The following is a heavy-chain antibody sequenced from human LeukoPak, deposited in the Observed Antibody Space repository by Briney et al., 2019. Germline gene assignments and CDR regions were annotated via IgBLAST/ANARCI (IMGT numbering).Heavy chain of an antibody. CDR3: AKAFNDYGDLDAFDI. Sequence: SGGSLRLSCAASGFTFSDYYMSWIRQAPGKGLEWVSAISGSGGSTYYADSVKGRFTISRDNSKNTLYLQMNSLRAGDTAVYYCAKAFNDYGDLDAFDIWGQGTMVTVSS. J-gene: IGHJ3*02. D-gene: IGHD4-17*01. CDR2: ISGSGGST. V-gene: IGHV3-23*01. CDR1: GFTFSDYY.